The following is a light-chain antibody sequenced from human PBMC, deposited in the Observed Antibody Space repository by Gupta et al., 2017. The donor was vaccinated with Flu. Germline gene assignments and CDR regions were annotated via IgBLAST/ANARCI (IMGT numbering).Light chain of an antibody. Sequence: SPATLSVSPGERVTLSCRASESVSSNLAWYQSKPGQPPRLLIYGASNRAAGVPARFSGSGSGTDCTLTISSLQSEDSAIYGCQHCRQGPLFGQGTRLEVK. J-gene: IGKJ2*01. CDR3: QHCRQGPL. CDR1: ESVSSN. CDR2: GAS. V-gene: IGKV3-15*01.